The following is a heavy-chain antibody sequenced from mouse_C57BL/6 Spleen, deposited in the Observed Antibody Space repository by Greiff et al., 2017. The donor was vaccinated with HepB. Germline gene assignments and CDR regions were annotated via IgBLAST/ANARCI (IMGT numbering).Heavy chain of an antibody. D-gene: IGHD1-1*01. CDR2: ISSGSSTI. Sequence: EVMLVESGGGLVKPGGSLKLSCAASGFTFSDYGMHWVRQAPEKGLEWVAYISSGSSTIYYADTVKGRFTISRDNAKNTLFLQMTSLRSEDTAMYYCARPGVVGGYFDVWGTGTTVTVSS. CDR3: ARPGVVGGYFDV. J-gene: IGHJ1*03. CDR1: GFTFSDYG. V-gene: IGHV5-17*01.